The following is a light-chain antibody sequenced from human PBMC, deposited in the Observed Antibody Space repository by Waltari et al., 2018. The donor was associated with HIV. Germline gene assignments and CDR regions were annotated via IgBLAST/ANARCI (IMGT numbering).Light chain of an antibody. J-gene: IGKJ1*01. Sequence: EIVLTQSPGTLSLSPGERATLSCRASQSVSSRSLAWYQQRPGQAPRLLISGASSRATGIPDRFSGSGSGTDFTLTISRLETEDFAVYYCRQYGAAPRTFGQGTKVEIK. CDR1: QSVSSRS. CDR3: RQYGAAPRT. V-gene: IGKV3-20*01. CDR2: GAS.